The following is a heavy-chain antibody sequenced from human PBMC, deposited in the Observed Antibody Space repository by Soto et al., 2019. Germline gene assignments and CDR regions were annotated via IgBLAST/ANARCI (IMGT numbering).Heavy chain of an antibody. Sequence: QVQLVESGGGLVKPGGSLRLSCAASGFTFSDYYMSWIRQAPGKGLEWVSYISSSGSTIYYADSVKGRFTISRDNAKNSLYLQMNSLRAEDTSVYYCASVKTDYGDYLRAFDIWGQGTMVTVSS. CDR3: ASVKTDYGDYLRAFDI. V-gene: IGHV3-11*01. D-gene: IGHD4-17*01. CDR2: ISSSGSTI. CDR1: GFTFSDYY. J-gene: IGHJ3*02.